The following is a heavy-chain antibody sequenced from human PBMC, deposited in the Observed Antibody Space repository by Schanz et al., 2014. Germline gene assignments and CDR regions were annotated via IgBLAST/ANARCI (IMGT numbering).Heavy chain of an antibody. Sequence: QVHLVQSGAEVKRPGASVKVSCKASEYSFTSYSMHWVRQAPGQRLEWMGWINTGSGDTKYSQNFQGRVTMTTDTSTSTAYMALTDLRSDDTAVDYCARDRRLFDRDDLYYFDSWGQGTLVTVSA. CDR3: ARDRRLFDRDDLYYFDS. J-gene: IGHJ4*02. CDR2: INTGSGDT. D-gene: IGHD3-10*02. CDR1: EYSFTSYS. V-gene: IGHV1-3*04.